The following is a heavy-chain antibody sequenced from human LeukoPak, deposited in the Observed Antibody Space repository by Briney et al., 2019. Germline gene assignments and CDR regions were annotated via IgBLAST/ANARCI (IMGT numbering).Heavy chain of an antibody. CDR3: ARFGYSGSNLEY. D-gene: IGHD5-12*01. Sequence: PGGSLRLSCAASGFSFRDFLITWVRQAPGKRLGWVANIDQGGSVKYYVDSVKGRFTISIDGTKSSHYVPMNSLRDDDTAGYYCARFGYSGSNLEYWGQGTLVTVSS. V-gene: IGHV3-7*01. CDR2: IDQGGSVK. CDR1: GFSFRDFL. J-gene: IGHJ4*02.